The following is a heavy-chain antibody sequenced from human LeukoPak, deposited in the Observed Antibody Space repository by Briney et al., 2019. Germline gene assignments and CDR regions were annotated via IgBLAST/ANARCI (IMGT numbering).Heavy chain of an antibody. J-gene: IGHJ4*02. D-gene: IGHD2-15*01. Sequence: PVGSLRLSCSASGFTFNSYAMHWVHQAPGKGLEYVSGIRSNGGSTYYADSVKGRFTISRDNSKNTLYLQMSSLRAEDTAVYYCVKDRRLDYSRFDCWGQGTLVTVSS. CDR3: VKDRRLDYSRFDC. CDR2: IRSNGGST. CDR1: GFTFNSYA. V-gene: IGHV3-64D*06.